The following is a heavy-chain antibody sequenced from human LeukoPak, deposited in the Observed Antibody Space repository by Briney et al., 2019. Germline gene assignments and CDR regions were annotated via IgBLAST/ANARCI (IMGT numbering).Heavy chain of an antibody. V-gene: IGHV4-34*01. Sequence: PSETLSLTCAVYGGSFSGYYWSWIRQPPGKGLEWIGEINHSGSTNYNPSLKSRVTISVDTSKNQFSLKLNSVTAADTAVYYCARLVVVPAALTYYYYYYMDVWGKGTTVTVSS. D-gene: IGHD2-2*01. CDR2: INHSGST. J-gene: IGHJ6*03. CDR1: GGSFSGYY. CDR3: ARLVVVPAALTYYYYYYMDV.